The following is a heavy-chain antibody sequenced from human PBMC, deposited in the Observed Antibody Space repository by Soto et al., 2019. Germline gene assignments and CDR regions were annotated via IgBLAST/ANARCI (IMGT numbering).Heavy chain of an antibody. CDR3: ARTMVRGVISDFDY. Sequence: SSVKLSCKASGGPFSSYAISWVRQAPGQGLEWMGGIIPIFGTANYAQKFQGRVTITADESTRTAYMELSSLRSEDTAVYCCARTMVRGVISDFDYWGQGTLVTVSS. CDR2: IIPIFGTA. D-gene: IGHD3-10*01. CDR1: GGPFSSYA. V-gene: IGHV1-69*13. J-gene: IGHJ4*02.